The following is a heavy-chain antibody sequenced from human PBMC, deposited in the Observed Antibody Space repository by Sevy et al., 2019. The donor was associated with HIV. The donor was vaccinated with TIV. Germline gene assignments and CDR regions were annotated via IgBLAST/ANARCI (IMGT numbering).Heavy chain of an antibody. CDR3: ASLPLGYCSSTSCYRENYYYYGMDV. V-gene: IGHV3-11*01. CDR2: ISSSGSTI. CDR1: GFTFSDYY. J-gene: IGHJ6*02. Sequence: GESLKISCAASGFTFSDYYMSWIRQAPGKGLEWVSYISSSGSTIYYADSVKGRFTISRDNAKNSLYLQMNSLRAEDTAVYYCASLPLGYCSSTSCYRENYYYYGMDVWGQGTTVTVSS. D-gene: IGHD2-2*01.